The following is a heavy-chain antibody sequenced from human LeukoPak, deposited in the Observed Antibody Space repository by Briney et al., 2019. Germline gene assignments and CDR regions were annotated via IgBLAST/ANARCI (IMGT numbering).Heavy chain of an antibody. D-gene: IGHD5-18*01. Sequence: LSVSCAKPVDWASAINGSWNWIRLSPSSCLEWPGRANFRSKWYFDYVVSAKGRIIIKPDTSKNQVSLQLISVTPEDTAVYYCTSGYNYGIHYWGQGILVTVSS. J-gene: IGHJ4*02. V-gene: IGHV6-1*01. CDR1: VDWASAINGS. CDR3: TSGYNYGIHY. CDR2: ANFRSKWYF.